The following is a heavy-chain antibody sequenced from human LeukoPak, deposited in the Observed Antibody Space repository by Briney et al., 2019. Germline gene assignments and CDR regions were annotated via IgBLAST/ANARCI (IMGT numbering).Heavy chain of an antibody. V-gene: IGHV3-74*01. Sequence: PGGSLRLSCAASGFTFSSYWMHWVRQAPGKGLVWVSRINSDGSSTSYADSVKGRFTISRDNAKNSLYLQMNSLRAEDTAVYYCARDFPVQSGLFDYWGQGTLVTVSS. CDR1: GFTFSSYW. CDR3: ARDFPVQSGLFDY. J-gene: IGHJ4*02. D-gene: IGHD3-10*01. CDR2: INSDGSST.